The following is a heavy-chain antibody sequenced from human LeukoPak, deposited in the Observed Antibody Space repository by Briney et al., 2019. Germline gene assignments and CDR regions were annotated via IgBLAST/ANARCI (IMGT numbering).Heavy chain of an antibody. J-gene: IGHJ6*02. CDR1: GYTFTGYY. D-gene: IGHD6-19*01. CDR3: ARVHAVAGKGYYYYGMDV. V-gene: IGHV1-2*02. Sequence: ASVKVSCKASGYTFTGYYMHWVRQAPGQGLEWMGWINPNSGGTNYAQRFQGRVTMTRDTSISTAYMELSRLRSDDTAVYYCARVHAVAGKGYYYYGMDVWGQGTTVTVSS. CDR2: INPNSGGT.